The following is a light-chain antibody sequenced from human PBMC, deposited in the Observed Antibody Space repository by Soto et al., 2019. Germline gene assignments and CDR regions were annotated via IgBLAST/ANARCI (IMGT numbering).Light chain of an antibody. CDR2: EVS. CDR3: SSCSSCSTRSTRV. V-gene: IGLV2-14*01. J-gene: IGLJ1*01. CDR1: SSDVGDYNY. Sequence: QSALTQPASVSGSPGQSITISCTGTSSDVGDYNYVSWYQQHPGKAPKLMIYEVSNRPSGVSNRFSGSKSGNTASLTISGLQAXDEADYYCSSCSSCSTRSTRVFGTGTKVTVL.